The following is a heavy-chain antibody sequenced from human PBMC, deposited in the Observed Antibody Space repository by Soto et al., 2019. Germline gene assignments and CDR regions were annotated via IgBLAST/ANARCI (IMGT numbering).Heavy chain of an antibody. D-gene: IGHD6-6*01. Sequence: QVQLVESGGGVVQPGRSLRLSCAASGFIFKSYVMHWVRQAPGKGLAWVAVISYDGNSQYYADSVRGRFIVSRDNSKRTLYVQMNSLKAEDTAVYYSVKDTYISSWNVFGIHVWGQGTMLTVSS. V-gene: IGHV3-30*18. CDR1: GFIFKSYV. J-gene: IGHJ3*01. CDR2: ISYDGNSQ. CDR3: VKDTYISSWNVFGIHV.